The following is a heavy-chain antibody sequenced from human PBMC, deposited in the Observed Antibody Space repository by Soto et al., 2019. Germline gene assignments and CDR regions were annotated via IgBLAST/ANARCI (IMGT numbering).Heavy chain of an antibody. CDR1: GYTLAELS. D-gene: IGHD3-3*01. CDR3: ATERHYDFWSGPNWFDP. J-gene: IGHJ5*02. Sequence: GASVKVSCKVSGYTLAELSRHWVRQAPGKGLEWMGGFDPEDGETIYAQKFQGRVTMTEDTSTDTAYMELSSLRSEDTAVYYCATERHYDFWSGPNWFDPWGQGTLVTVSS. V-gene: IGHV1-24*01. CDR2: FDPEDGET.